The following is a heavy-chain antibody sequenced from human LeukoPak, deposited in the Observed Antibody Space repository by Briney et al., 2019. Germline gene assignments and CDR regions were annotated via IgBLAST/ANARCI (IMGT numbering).Heavy chain of an antibody. CDR1: GGSIRSYF. CDR3: ARKSEGIQLWYFAL. D-gene: IGHD1-1*01. J-gene: IGHJ2*01. Sequence: PSETLSLTCTVSGGSIRSYFWSWIRQPPGKGLEWIGYVYYSGSTNYNPSLKSRVTISVDTSKKQFSLKLSSVTAADTAVYYCARKSEGIQLWYFALWGRGTLVTVSS. V-gene: IGHV4-59*08. CDR2: VYYSGST.